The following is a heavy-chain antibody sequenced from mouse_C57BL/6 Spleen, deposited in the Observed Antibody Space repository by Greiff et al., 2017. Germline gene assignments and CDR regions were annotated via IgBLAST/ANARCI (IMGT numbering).Heavy chain of an antibody. V-gene: IGHV1-82*01. J-gene: IGHJ4*01. Sequence: QVQLQQSGPELVKPGASVKISCKASGYAFSSSWMNWVKQRPGKGLEWIGRIYPGDGDTNYNGKFKGKATLTADKSSSTAYMQLSSLTSEDSAVYFCAVGADYDVGYYAMDYWGQGTSVTVSS. D-gene: IGHD1-1*01. CDR3: AVGADYDVGYYAMDY. CDR1: GYAFSSSW. CDR2: IYPGDGDT.